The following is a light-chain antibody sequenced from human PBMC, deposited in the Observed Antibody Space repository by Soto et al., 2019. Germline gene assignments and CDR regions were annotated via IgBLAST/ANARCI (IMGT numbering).Light chain of an antibody. CDR1: QSVTNVY. V-gene: IGKV3-20*01. Sequence: EIVLTQSPGTLSLSPGESATLSCRASQSVTNVYIAWYQQKPGQAPRLLIYGASNRATDIPDRFSGSGSGTDFTLTISRLEPEDFAVYYCQQYGDSPPWTFGQGTKVE. J-gene: IGKJ1*01. CDR3: QQYGDSPPWT. CDR2: GAS.